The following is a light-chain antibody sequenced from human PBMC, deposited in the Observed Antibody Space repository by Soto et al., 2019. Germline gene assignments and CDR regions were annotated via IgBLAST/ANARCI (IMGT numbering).Light chain of an antibody. CDR3: QKYDSYFLS. J-gene: IGKJ1*01. CDR1: QSISSW. Sequence: DIQMTQSPSTLSASVGDRVTITCRASQSISSWLAWYQQKPGKAPKVLIYDASSLESGVPSRFSGSGSGTGFTLTICNLQPDDIAPYYCQKYDSYFLSFGQPTQVEIK. CDR2: DAS. V-gene: IGKV1-5*01.